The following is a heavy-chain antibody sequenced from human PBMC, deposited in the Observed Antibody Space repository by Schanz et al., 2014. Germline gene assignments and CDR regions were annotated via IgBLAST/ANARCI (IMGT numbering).Heavy chain of an antibody. CDR2: INAHTGNT. CDR1: GYIFGSHG. D-gene: IGHD3-10*01. V-gene: IGHV1-18*01. CDR3: ARVHIATYHYNIPGAFDI. Sequence: QLMQSGSEVRKPGASVKVSCKASGYIFGSHGMTWVRQAPGQGPELMGWINAHTGNTQYAQKFQGRVNMTRDTVTTTVHLELTRLRTDDTAIYYCARVHIATYHYNIPGAFDIWGQGTMVTVSS. J-gene: IGHJ3*02.